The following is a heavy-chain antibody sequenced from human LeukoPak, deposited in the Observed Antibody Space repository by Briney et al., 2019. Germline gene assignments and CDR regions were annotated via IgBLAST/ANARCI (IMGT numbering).Heavy chain of an antibody. J-gene: IGHJ4*02. Sequence: SETLSLTCTVSGGSLSSSSYYWGWIRQPPGKGLEWIGSIYYRGRTYYNPSLKSRVTILVDTSKNQCSLKLSSVTAADTGMYYCARTANGYSSSWYEGYYFDSWGQGTLVTVSS. CDR2: IYYRGRT. V-gene: IGHV4-39*07. D-gene: IGHD6-13*01. CDR3: ARTANGYSSSWYEGYYFDS. CDR1: GGSLSSSSYY.